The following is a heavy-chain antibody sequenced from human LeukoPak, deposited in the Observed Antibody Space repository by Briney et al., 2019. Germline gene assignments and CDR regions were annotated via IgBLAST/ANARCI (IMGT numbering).Heavy chain of an antibody. CDR2: ISYDGSNK. Sequence: GGSLRLSCAASGFTFSSYAMPWVRQAPGKGREGVAVISYDGSNKYYADSVKGRFTISRDNSKNTLYLQMNSLRAEDTAIYYCAKERRFGRDTYNHFDYWGQGTLVTVSS. CDR3: AKERRFGRDTYNHFDY. J-gene: IGHJ4*02. CDR1: GFTFSSYA. D-gene: IGHD5-24*01. V-gene: IGHV3-30*04.